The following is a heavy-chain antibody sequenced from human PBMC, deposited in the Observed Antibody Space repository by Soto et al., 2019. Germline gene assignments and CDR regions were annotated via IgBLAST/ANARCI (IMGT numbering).Heavy chain of an antibody. CDR2: ISSSSSTI. D-gene: IGHD6-13*01. CDR1: GFTFSDYY. V-gene: IGHV3-11*04. Sequence: PGGSLRLSCAASGFTFSDYYMSWIRQAPGKGLEWVSYISSSSSTIYYADSVKGRFTISRDNAKNSLYLQMNSLRDEDTAVYYCAKEHRNSWSSFDYWGQGTLVTVSS. J-gene: IGHJ4*02. CDR3: AKEHRNSWSSFDY.